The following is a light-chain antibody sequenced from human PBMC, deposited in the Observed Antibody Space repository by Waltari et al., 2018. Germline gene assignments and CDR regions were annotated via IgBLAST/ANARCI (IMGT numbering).Light chain of an antibody. V-gene: IGLV2-11*01. CDR3: CSYAGSYTWV. J-gene: IGLJ3*02. CDR2: DVS. Sequence: QSAPPQPRSESWSPGQAVTIPCTGPSRETVGDKQFSCYHKNPGKAPKLMIYDVSMRPSVVPDRFSGSKSGNTASLTISGLQAEEEADYYCCSYAGSYTWVFCGGTKLTVL. CDR1: SRETVGDKQ.